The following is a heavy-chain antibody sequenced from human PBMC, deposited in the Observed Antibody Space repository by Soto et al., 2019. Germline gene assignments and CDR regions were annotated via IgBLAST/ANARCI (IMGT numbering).Heavy chain of an antibody. CDR1: CYICVEYY. CDR2: INPKGGEA. Sequence: ASLKVSFKAACYICVEYYRHGWLHSPLQCGEVMGIINPKGGEAKHAQKFQCRVTMTMDTSTSTVYMDLRGLTSEDTAVYYCERVPCGGDCRPAESFYYYGMDVWGQGTTVTVSS. CDR3: ERVPCGGDCRPAESFYYYGMDV. D-gene: IGHD2-21*01. V-gene: IGHV1-46*01. J-gene: IGHJ6*02.